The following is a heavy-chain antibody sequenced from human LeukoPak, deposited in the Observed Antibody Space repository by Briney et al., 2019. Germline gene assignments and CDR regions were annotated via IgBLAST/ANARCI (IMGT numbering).Heavy chain of an antibody. Sequence: PSETLSLTCTVSGGSINSYYWSWIRQPPGKGLECIGYIHYTGSTNYNPSLKSRVTISVDTSKNQFSLKLSSVTAADTAVYYCARVSWAGGRDYYYYYMDVWGKGTTVTVSS. J-gene: IGHJ6*03. CDR2: IHYTGST. CDR1: GGSINSYY. CDR3: ARVSWAGGRDYYYYYMDV. D-gene: IGHD3-10*01. V-gene: IGHV4-59*08.